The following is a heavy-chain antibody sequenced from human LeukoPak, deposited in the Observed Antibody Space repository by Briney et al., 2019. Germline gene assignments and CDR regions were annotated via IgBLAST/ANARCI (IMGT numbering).Heavy chain of an antibody. CDR2: IHHTGST. CDR3: ARHPSGSSFDY. CDR1: GGSISISNYY. Sequence: SETLPLTGSVSGGSISISNYYWGWIRQPPGKGLEWIGTIHHTGSTYYNPSLRSRVTVSVDTSNNQFSLKVTSVTAADTAIYYCARHPSGSSFDYWGQGTLVAVSS. D-gene: IGHD1-26*01. V-gene: IGHV4-39*01. J-gene: IGHJ4*02.